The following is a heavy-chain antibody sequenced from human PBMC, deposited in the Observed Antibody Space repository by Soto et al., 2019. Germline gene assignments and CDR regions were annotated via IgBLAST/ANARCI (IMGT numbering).Heavy chain of an antibody. Sequence: GGSVRLSCAASGFTFSDYYMSWIRQAPGKGLEWVSYISSSGSTIYYADSVKGRFTISRDNAKNSLYLQMDSLRAEDTAVYYCARVYYGYSNYLDYWGQGTLVTVS. D-gene: IGHD3-10*01. V-gene: IGHV3-11*01. CDR3: ARVYYGYSNYLDY. J-gene: IGHJ4*02. CDR2: ISSSGSTI. CDR1: GFTFSDYY.